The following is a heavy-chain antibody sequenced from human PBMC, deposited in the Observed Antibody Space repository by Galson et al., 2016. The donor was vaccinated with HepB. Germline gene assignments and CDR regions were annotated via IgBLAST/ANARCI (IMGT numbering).Heavy chain of an antibody. V-gene: IGHV3-30*03. D-gene: IGHD3-10*01. J-gene: IGHJ4*02. CDR3: ATSGPLWLGDYFDY. CDR1: ESSLRSYA. CDR2: ISYDGNYK. Sequence: SLRLSCAASESSLRSYAMHWVRQAPGKGLEWVALISYDGNYKSYADTVEGRFSISRDNSKNTLYLQMNSLRPDDTAVYYCATSGPLWLGDYFDYWGQGTLVTVS.